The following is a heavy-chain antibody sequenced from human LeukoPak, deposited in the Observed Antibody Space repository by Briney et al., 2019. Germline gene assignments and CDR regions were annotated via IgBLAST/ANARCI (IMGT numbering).Heavy chain of an antibody. CDR3: ARHAGMGYSSGWYFFDY. V-gene: IGHV4-39*01. Sequence: SETLSLTCTVSGGSISSSSYYWGWIRQPPGKGLEWIGSIYYSGSTYYNPSLKSRVTISVDTSKNQFSLKLSSVTAADTAVYYCARHAGMGYSSGWYFFDYWGQGTLVTVS. CDR1: GGSISSSSYY. D-gene: IGHD6-19*01. CDR2: IYYSGST. J-gene: IGHJ4*02.